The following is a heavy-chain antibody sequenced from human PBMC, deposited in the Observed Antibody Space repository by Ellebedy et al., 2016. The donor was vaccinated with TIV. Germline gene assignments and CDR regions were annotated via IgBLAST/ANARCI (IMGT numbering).Heavy chain of an antibody. D-gene: IGHD3-10*01. CDR3: AKEKLSLLWFGELLNGMDV. CDR2: ISYDGSNK. Sequence: GESLKISXAASGFTFSSYAMHWVRQAPGKGLEWVAVISYDGSNKYYADSVKGRFTISRDNSKNTLYLQMNSLRAEDTAVYYCAKEKLSLLWFGELLNGMDVWGQGTTVTVSS. J-gene: IGHJ6*02. CDR1: GFTFSSYA. V-gene: IGHV3-30*04.